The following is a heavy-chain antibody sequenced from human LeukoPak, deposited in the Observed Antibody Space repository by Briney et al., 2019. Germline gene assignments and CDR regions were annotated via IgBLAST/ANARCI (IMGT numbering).Heavy chain of an antibody. J-gene: IGHJ4*02. CDR3: AKETGYSSSWYVDY. Sequence: GGSLRLSCAASGFTFSSYEMNWVRQAPGKGLVWVSSISSSGSYIYYADSVKGRFTISRDNSKNTLFLQMNSLRAEDTAVYYCAKETGYSSSWYVDYWGQGTLVTVSS. D-gene: IGHD6-13*01. CDR2: ISSSGSYI. V-gene: IGHV3-48*03. CDR1: GFTFSSYE.